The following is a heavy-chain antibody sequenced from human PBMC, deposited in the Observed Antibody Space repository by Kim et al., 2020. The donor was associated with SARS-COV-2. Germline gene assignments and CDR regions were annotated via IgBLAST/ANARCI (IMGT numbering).Heavy chain of an antibody. J-gene: IGHJ6*02. D-gene: IGHD4-4*01. Sequence: GGSLRLSCAASGFTFSSYGMHWVRQAPGKGLEWVAVIWYDGSNKYYADSVKGRFTISRDNSKNTLYLQMNSLRAEDTAVYYCARDGDDYSNYGYLHYGMDVWGQGTTVTVSS. V-gene: IGHV3-33*01. CDR2: IWYDGSNK. CDR1: GFTFSSYG. CDR3: ARDGDDYSNYGYLHYGMDV.